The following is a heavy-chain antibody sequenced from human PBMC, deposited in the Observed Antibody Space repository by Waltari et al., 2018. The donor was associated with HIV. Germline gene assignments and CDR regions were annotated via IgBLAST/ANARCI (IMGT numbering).Heavy chain of an antibody. CDR3: AKEGIAGRPSVPDY. V-gene: IGHV3-23*01. CDR2: ISGSGGST. CDR1: GFTFRSYA. J-gene: IGHJ4*02. Sequence: EVQLLESGGDLVQPGGSLRLSCAASGFTFRSYAMSWVRQATGKGLEWVSVISGSGGSTYYADFVKGRFTISRDNSKNTLYLQMNSLRAEDTAVYYCAKEGIAGRPSVPDYWGQGTLVTVSS. D-gene: IGHD6-6*01.